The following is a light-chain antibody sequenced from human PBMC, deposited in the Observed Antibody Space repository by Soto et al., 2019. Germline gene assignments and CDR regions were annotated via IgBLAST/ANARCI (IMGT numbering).Light chain of an antibody. CDR1: ESVSNN. V-gene: IGKV3D-15*01. CDR2: GAS. CDR3: QQYNNWPQT. J-gene: IGKJ1*01. Sequence: EIVMTQSPSTLSVSPGERATLSCRASESVSNNYLAWYQQKPGQAPRLLIYGASNRATGIPDRFSGSGSGTEFTLTISSLQSEDFTVYYCQQYNNWPQTFGQGTKVDIK.